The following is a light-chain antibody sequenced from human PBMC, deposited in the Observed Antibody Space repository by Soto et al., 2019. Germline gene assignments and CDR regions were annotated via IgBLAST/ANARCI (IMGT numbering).Light chain of an antibody. V-gene: IGLV1-40*01. J-gene: IGLJ2*01. CDR2: GNS. CDR3: QSYDSSLNGVV. Sequence: QSVLTQPPSVSGAPGQRVTISCTGSSSNIGAGYDVHWYQQLPGTAPKVLIYGNSNRPSGVPDRFSGSKSGTSASLPITGLQAEEEADYYCQSYDSSLNGVVFGGGTKLTVL. CDR1: SSNIGAGYD.